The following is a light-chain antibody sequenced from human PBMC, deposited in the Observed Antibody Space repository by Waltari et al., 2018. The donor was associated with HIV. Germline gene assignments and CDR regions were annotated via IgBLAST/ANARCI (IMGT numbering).Light chain of an antibody. CDR2: GTS. J-gene: IGKJ3*01. CDR3: QQSFSGFT. CDR1: HNISYF. V-gene: IGKV1-39*01. Sequence: IQLTQSPSSLSANVGARVTITCRASHNISYFLNWYQQKPTTAPNLLVFGTSSLQTGVPSRFRGSASGTDFSLTINSLHPEDFATYYCQQSFSGFTFGPGTNVD.